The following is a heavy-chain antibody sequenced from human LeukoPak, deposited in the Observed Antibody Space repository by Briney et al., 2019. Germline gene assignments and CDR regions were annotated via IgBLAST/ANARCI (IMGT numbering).Heavy chain of an antibody. CDR1: GGSISSSSYY. D-gene: IGHD3-22*01. Sequence: SETLSLTCTVSGGSISSSSYYWGWIRQPPGKGLEWIEYIYYSGSTNYNPSLKSRVTISVDTSKNQFSLKLSSVTAADTAVYYCARHSKTMIVVGANAFDIWGQGTMVTVSS. CDR3: ARHSKTMIVVGANAFDI. CDR2: IYYSGST. V-gene: IGHV4-61*05. J-gene: IGHJ3*02.